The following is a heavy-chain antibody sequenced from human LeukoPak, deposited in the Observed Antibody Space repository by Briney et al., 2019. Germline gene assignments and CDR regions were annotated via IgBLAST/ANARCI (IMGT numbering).Heavy chain of an antibody. CDR1: GVSISSYY. Sequence: SETLSLTCTVSGVSISSYYWSWIRQPAGKGLEWIGRIYTSGSTNYNPSLKSRVTMSVDTSKNQFSLKLSSVTAADTAVYYCTRVSGAENYYYYMDVWGKGTTVTVSS. D-gene: IGHD3-10*01. CDR3: TRVSGAENYYYYMDV. V-gene: IGHV4-4*07. CDR2: IYTSGST. J-gene: IGHJ6*03.